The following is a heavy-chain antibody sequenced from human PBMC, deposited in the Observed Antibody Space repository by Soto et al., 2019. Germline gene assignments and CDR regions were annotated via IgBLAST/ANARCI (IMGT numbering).Heavy chain of an antibody. CDR3: ARDLGYYDSSGRASLRPIDAFDI. CDR2: ISSFSNYM. J-gene: IGHJ3*02. CDR1: GFTFNSYS. D-gene: IGHD3-22*01. V-gene: IGHV3-21*01. Sequence: PGGSLRLSCAVSGFTFNSYSMNWVRQAPGKGLEWVSSISSFSNYMYYTDSVKGRFTISRDNAKNTLYLQMNSLRAEDTAVYYCARDLGYYDSSGRASLRPIDAFDIWGQGTMVTVSS.